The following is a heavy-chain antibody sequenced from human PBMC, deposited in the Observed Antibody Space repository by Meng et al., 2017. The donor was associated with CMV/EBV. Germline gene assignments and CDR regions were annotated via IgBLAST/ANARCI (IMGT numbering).Heavy chain of an antibody. CDR3: ARISYSGYSYYYYYYGMDV. D-gene: IGHD5-12*01. V-gene: IGHV4-39*07. CDR2: IYYSGST. J-gene: IGHJ6*02. CDR1: GGSISSSSYY. Sequence: SETLSLTCTVSGGSISSSSYYWGWIRQPPGKGLEWIGSIYYSGSTYYNPSLKSRVTISVGTSKNQFSLKLSSVTAADTAVYYCARISYSGYSYYYYYYGMDVWGQGTTVTVSS.